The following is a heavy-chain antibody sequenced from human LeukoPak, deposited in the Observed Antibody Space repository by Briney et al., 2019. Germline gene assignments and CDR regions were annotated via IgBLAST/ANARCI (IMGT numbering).Heavy chain of an antibody. D-gene: IGHD3-3*01. CDR1: GGSISSYY. CDR3: ARAGRYDFWSGYPED. V-gene: IGHV4-59*01. J-gene: IGHJ4*02. Sequence: SETLSLTCTVSGGSISSYYWSWIRQPPGKGREWVGYIYYSGSTNYNPSLKSRVTISVDTSKNQFSLKLSSVTAADTAVYHCARAGRYDFWSGYPEDWGQGTLVTVSS. CDR2: IYYSGST.